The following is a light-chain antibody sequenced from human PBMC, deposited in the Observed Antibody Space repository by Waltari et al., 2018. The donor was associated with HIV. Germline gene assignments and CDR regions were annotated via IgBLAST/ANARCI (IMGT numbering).Light chain of an antibody. CDR1: SSNLARHF. V-gene: IGLV1-47*01. Sequence: QSVLTQPPSTSATPGQRLTILCSGASSNLARHFVSWYQHLPGATPKLLIDESDRRPSGVPDRFSGSESGTSASLAISGLRSEDEADYYCAAWDNYLNAWVFGGGTRVTVL. CDR2: ESD. CDR3: AAWDNYLNAWV. J-gene: IGLJ3*02.